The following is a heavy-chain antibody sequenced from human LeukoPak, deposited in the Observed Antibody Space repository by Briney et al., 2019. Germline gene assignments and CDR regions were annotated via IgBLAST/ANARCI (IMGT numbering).Heavy chain of an antibody. D-gene: IGHD3-22*01. Sequence: GRSLRLSCAASGFTFDDYAMHWVRQAPGKGLEWVSGISWNSGSIGYADSVKGRFTISRDNAKNSLYLQMNSLRAEDTAVYYCARAVYDSSGWFDYWGQGTLVTVSS. CDR3: ARAVYDSSGWFDY. CDR2: ISWNSGSI. CDR1: GFTFDDYA. V-gene: IGHV3-9*01. J-gene: IGHJ4*02.